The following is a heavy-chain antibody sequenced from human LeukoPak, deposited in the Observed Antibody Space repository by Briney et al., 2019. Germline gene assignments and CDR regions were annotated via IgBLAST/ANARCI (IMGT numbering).Heavy chain of an antibody. V-gene: IGHV4-34*01. D-gene: IGHD5/OR15-5a*01. CDR3: ATLVSTRYYFDY. J-gene: IGHJ4*02. Sequence: SETLSLTCAVYGGSFSGYYWSWIRQPPGKGLEWIGEVNHSGSTNYNPSLKSRVTISVDTSKNQFSLKLSSVTAADTAVYFCATLVSTRYYFDYWGQGTLVTVSS. CDR1: GGSFSGYY. CDR2: VNHSGST.